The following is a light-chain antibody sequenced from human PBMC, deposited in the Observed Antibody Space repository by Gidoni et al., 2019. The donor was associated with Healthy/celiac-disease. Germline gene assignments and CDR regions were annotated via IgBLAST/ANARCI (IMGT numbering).Light chain of an antibody. V-gene: IGKV3-11*01. CDR2: EAS. J-gene: IGKJ5*01. Sequence: IVFTPSPATLSLSPGERATLYCRASQSGSSSLAWYQQKPGQAPRLLIYEASNRATGIPARFSGSGSGTDFTLTISSLEPEDLAVYYCQQRSNWPITFGQGTRLEIK. CDR3: QQRSNWPIT. CDR1: QSGSSS.